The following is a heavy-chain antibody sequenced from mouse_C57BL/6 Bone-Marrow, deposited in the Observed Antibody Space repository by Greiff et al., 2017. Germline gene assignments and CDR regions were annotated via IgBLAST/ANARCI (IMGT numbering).Heavy chain of an antibody. Sequence: VKLMESEGGLVQPGSSMKLSCTASGFTFSDYYMAWVRQVPEKGLEWVANINYDGSSTYYLDSLKSRFIISRDNAKNILYLQMSSLKSEDTATYYCARGYVYAMDYWGQGTSVTVSS. V-gene: IGHV5-16*01. CDR2: INYDGSST. D-gene: IGHD1-1*01. J-gene: IGHJ4*01. CDR1: GFTFSDYY. CDR3: ARGYVYAMDY.